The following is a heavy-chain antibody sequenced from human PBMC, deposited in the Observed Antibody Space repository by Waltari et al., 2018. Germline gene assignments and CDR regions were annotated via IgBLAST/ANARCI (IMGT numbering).Heavy chain of an antibody. CDR1: GYTFTGYY. Sequence: QVQLVQSGAEVKKPGASVKVSCKASGYTFTGYYMHWVRQAPGQGLEWMGWINPNRGGTNDAQKFQGRVTMTRDTSISTAYMELSRLRSDDTAVYYCARGIRATTYFDYWCQGTLVTVSS. J-gene: IGHJ4*02. V-gene: IGHV1-2*02. CDR3: ARGIRATTYFDY. D-gene: IGHD1-26*01. CDR2: INPNRGGT.